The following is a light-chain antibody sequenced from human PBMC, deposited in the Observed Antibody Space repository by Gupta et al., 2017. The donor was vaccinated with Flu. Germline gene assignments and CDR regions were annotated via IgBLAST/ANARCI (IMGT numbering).Light chain of an antibody. Sequence: ITISCTGTSNDVGNYNRVSWYQQSPVKAPKVLIYEVSERPSGISDRFSGSKSGNTASLTISGLQAEDEGAYYCCSYAKSSPFWVFGGGTSLSVL. J-gene: IGLJ3*02. CDR2: EVS. CDR3: CSYAKSSPFWV. V-gene: IGLV2-23*02. CDR1: SNDVGNYNR.